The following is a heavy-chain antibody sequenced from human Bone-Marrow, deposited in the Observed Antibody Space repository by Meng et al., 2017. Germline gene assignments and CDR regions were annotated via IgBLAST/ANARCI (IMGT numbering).Heavy chain of an antibody. D-gene: IGHD6-6*01. V-gene: IGHV4-61*01. CDR3: ARSSTSPASYFFDY. Sequence: HVQLPESGPSLVGPSETLSLTCTVSCGSVSSGSYYWSWIRQPPGKGLEWIGHIYYSGSTNYNPSLKSRVTISVDTSKNQFSLKLSSVTAADTAVYFCARSSTSPASYFFDYWGQGTLVTVSS. CDR2: IYYSGST. CDR1: CGSVSSGSYY. J-gene: IGHJ4*02.